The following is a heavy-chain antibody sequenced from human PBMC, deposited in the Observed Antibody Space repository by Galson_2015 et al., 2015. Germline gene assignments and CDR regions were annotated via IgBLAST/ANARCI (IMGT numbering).Heavy chain of an antibody. Sequence: SLRLSCAASGFTFSSYAMSWVRQAPGKGLEWVSAISGSGGSTYYADSGKGRFTISRDNSKNTLYLEMNSLRAEDTAVYYCAKEGPYSSSTLGYWGQGTLVTVSS. CDR1: GFTFSSYA. J-gene: IGHJ4*02. CDR2: ISGSGGST. V-gene: IGHV3-23*01. CDR3: AKEGPYSSSTLGY. D-gene: IGHD6-13*01.